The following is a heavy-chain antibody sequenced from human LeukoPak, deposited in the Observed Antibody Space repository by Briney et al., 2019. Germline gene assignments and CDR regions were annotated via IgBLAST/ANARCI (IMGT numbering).Heavy chain of an antibody. V-gene: IGHV4-31*03. CDR2: IYKSGNT. D-gene: IGHD2-8*01. J-gene: IGHJ4*02. CDR1: GGSINSGGYY. CDR3: ARYEDY. Sequence: SETLSLTCTVSGGSINSGGYYWHWIRQHPGKGLEWIGYIYKSGNTYYNPSLKSRVTILIDTSKNQFSLKLSSVTAADTAVYYCARYEDYWGQGILVTVSS.